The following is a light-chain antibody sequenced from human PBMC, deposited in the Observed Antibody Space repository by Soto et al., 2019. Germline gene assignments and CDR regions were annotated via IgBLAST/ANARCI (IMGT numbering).Light chain of an antibody. Sequence: ALAQPASVSGSPGQSITISCTGTSSDVGGYDYVSWYQQHPGKAPKLMIYEVSNRPSGVSNRFSGSKSGNTASLTISGLQAEDEADYYCASYTSSSTYVFGTGTKVTVL. J-gene: IGLJ1*01. V-gene: IGLV2-14*01. CDR2: EVS. CDR3: ASYTSSSTYV. CDR1: SSDVGGYDY.